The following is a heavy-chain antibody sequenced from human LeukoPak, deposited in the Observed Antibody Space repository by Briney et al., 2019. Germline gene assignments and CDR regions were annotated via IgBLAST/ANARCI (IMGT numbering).Heavy chain of an antibody. CDR2: IYYSGST. V-gene: IGHV4-31*03. D-gene: IGHD2-15*01. CDR3: ARDARPSSEGYCGGGSCTPTYGMDV. CDR1: GGSISSGGYY. J-gene: IGHJ6*02. Sequence: SQTLSLTCTVSGGSISSGGYYWSWIRQHPGKGLEWIGYIYYSGSTYYNPSLKSRVTISVDTSKNQFSLKLSSVTAADTAVYYCARDARPSSEGYCGGGSCTPTYGMDVWGQGTTVTVSS.